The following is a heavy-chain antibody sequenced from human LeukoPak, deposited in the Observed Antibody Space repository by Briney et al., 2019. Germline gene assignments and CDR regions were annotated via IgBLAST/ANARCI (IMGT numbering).Heavy chain of an antibody. Sequence: PGGSLRLSCAASGFTFSSYAMHWVRQAPGKGLEWVAVISYDGSNKYYADSVKGRFTISRDNSKNTLYLQMNSLRAEDTAVYYCARLLYPYWGQGTLVTVSS. CDR1: GFTFSSYA. V-gene: IGHV3-30-3*01. CDR2: ISYDGSNK. J-gene: IGHJ4*02. CDR3: ARLLYPY.